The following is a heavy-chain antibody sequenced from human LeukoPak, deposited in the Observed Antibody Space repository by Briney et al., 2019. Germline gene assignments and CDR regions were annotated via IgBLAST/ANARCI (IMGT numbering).Heavy chain of an antibody. CDR1: GFTFSSYG. V-gene: IGHV3-30*18. D-gene: IGHD4-17*01. J-gene: IGHJ4*02. CDR3: AKDQEHGDYFDY. Sequence: GGSLRLSCAASGFTFSSYGMHWVRQAPGKGLEWVAVISYDGSNKYYADSVKGRFTISRDNSKNTLYLQMNSLRAEDTAVYYCAKDQEHGDYFDYWGQGTLVTVSS. CDR2: ISYDGSNK.